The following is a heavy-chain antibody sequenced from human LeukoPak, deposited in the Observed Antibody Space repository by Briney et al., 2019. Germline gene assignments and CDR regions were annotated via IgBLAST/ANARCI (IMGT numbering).Heavy chain of an antibody. J-gene: IGHJ4*02. V-gene: IGHV3-7*01. Sequence: GGSLRLSCAASGFTFRNYWMGWVRQAPGKGLEWVANTKPDGSAEYYADSVRGRFTTSRDNANNFLYLQMNSLRAEDTAVYYCARAGGLNTNFDYWGQGTLVTVSS. D-gene: IGHD2-8*02. CDR1: GFTFRNYW. CDR2: TKPDGSAE. CDR3: ARAGGLNTNFDY.